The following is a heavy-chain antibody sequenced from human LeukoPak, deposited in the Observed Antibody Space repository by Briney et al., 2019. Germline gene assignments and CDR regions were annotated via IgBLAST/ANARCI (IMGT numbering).Heavy chain of an antibody. J-gene: IGHJ4*02. CDR3: ARDTLQYCSGGSCYNY. Sequence: ASVKVSCKASGYTFTGYYMHWVRQAPGQGLEWMGWINPNSGGTNYAQKFQGRVTMTRDTSISTAYMELSRLRSDDTAVYYCARDTLQYCSGGSCYNYWGQGTLVTVSS. V-gene: IGHV1-2*02. D-gene: IGHD2-15*01. CDR1: GYTFTGYY. CDR2: INPNSGGT.